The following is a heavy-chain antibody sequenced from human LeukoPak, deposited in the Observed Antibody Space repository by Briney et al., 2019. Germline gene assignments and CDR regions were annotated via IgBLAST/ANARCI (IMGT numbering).Heavy chain of an antibody. V-gene: IGHV3-23*01. CDR1: GGSISSGDYY. CDR3: AKDRFYYYDSSGYPGY. Sequence: PSETLSLTCTVSGGSISSGDYYWSWIRQAPGKGLEWVSAISGSGGSTYYADSVKGRFTISRDNSKNTLYLQMNSLRAEDTAVYYCAKDRFYYYDSSGYPGYWGQGTLVTVSS. CDR2: ISGSGGST. D-gene: IGHD3-22*01. J-gene: IGHJ4*02.